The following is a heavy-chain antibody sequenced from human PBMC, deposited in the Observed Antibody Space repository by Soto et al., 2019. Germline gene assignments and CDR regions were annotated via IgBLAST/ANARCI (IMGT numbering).Heavy chain of an antibody. D-gene: IGHD1-26*01. J-gene: IGHJ4*02. CDR2: ISSSSSYI. V-gene: IGHV3-21*01. CDR1: GFTFSSYS. CDR3: ARDNDVAQWELLYYFDY. Sequence: GGSLRLSCAASGFTFSSYSMNWVRQAPGKGLEWVSSISSSSSYIYYADSVKGRFTISRDNAKNSLYLQMNSLRAEDTAVYYCARDNDVAQWELLYYFDYWGQGTLVTVSS.